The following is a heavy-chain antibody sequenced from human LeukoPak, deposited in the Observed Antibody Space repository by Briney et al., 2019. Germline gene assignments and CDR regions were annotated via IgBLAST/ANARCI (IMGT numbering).Heavy chain of an antibody. J-gene: IGHJ4*02. Sequence: PGGSLRLSCAASGFTFTTYWMSWIRQAPGKGLEWVANINQDGTDKYYVDSVKGRFTFSRDNAQNSLYLQMSSLRVEDTAVYYCVTYSTGLYKGLEFWGQGTLVAVSS. D-gene: IGHD2-8*02. CDR2: INQDGTDK. V-gene: IGHV3-7*03. CDR3: VTYSTGLYKGLEF. CDR1: GFTFTTYW.